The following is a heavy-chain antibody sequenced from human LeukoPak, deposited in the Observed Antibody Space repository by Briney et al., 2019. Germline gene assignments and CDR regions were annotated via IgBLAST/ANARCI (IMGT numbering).Heavy chain of an antibody. V-gene: IGHV1-18*01. Sequence: ASVKVSCKASGYNFNSYDINWVRQAPGQGLEWMGWISAYNGNTNYAQKLQGRVTMTTDTSTSTAYMELRSLRSDDTAVYYCARGGKRIAAAATVDYWGQGTLVTVSS. J-gene: IGHJ4*02. D-gene: IGHD6-13*01. CDR3: ARGGKRIAAAATVDY. CDR2: ISAYNGNT. CDR1: GYNFNSYD.